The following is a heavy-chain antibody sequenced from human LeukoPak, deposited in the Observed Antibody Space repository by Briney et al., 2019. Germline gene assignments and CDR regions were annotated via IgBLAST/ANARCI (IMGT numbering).Heavy chain of an antibody. CDR1: GFTFSSYS. J-gene: IGHJ4*02. CDR3: VRGAVTGQQCDN. D-gene: IGHD2-21*02. Sequence: GGSLRLSCAASGFTFSSYSMNWVRQAPGKGLEWVSSISSSSSYIYYADSVKGRFTISRDNAKNTLYLQMNSLRDEDTAVYYCVRGAVTGQQCDNWGQGTLVTVSS. CDR2: ISSSSSYI. V-gene: IGHV3-21*01.